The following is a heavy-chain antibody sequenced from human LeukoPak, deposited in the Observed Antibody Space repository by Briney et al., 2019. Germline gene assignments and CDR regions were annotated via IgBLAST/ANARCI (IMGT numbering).Heavy chain of an antibody. CDR3: WVSIAARPRYYYYYMDV. CDR2: IKQDGSEK. Sequence: SGGSLRLSCAASGFTFDDYAMSWVRQAPGKGLEWVANIKQDGSEKYYVDSVKGRFTISRDNAKNSLYLQMNSLRAEDTAVYYCWVSIAARPRYYYYYMDVWGKGTTVTVSS. CDR1: GFTFDDYA. V-gene: IGHV3-7*01. D-gene: IGHD6-6*01. J-gene: IGHJ6*03.